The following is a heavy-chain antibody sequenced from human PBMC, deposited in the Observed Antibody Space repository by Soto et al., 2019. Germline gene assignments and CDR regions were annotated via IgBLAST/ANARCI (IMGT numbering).Heavy chain of an antibody. CDR2: IHRSSNTI. J-gene: IGHJ4*02. V-gene: IGHV3-48*01. Sequence: EVQLVESGGGLVQPGGSLRLSCVASGFTFSSYSMNWVRQAPGKGLEWVAYIHRSSNTIYYADSVKGRFTISRDTAKNSVYLQMNSLRVEDTAVYYCVRDPEGLDYWGQGTLVTVSS. CDR3: VRDPEGLDY. CDR1: GFTFSSYS.